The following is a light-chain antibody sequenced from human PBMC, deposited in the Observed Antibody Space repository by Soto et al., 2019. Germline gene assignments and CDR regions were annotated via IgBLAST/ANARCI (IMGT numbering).Light chain of an antibody. Sequence: EIVLTQSPGTLSLSPGERATLSCRASQSVTSTYLAWYQQKPGQSPRLIIYGGSTRASGFPDRFSGGGSGTDFTLTISRLEPEDSAVYYCNCQQFDSSRMYSFGQGTKLEI. V-gene: IGKV3-20*01. CDR2: GGS. J-gene: IGKJ2*03. CDR1: QSVTSTY. CDR3: QQFDSSRMYS.